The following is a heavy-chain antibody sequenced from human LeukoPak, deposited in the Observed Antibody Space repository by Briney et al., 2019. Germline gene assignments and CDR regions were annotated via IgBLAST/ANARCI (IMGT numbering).Heavy chain of an antibody. J-gene: IGHJ4*02. CDR3: ARDPTGGNPAEDY. CDR2: IYSGGST. Sequence: GGSLRLSCAASGFTVSSNYMSWVRQAPGKGLEWVSVIYSGGSTYYADSVKGRFTISRDNSKNTLYLQMNSLRAEDTAVYYCARDPTGGNPAEDYWGQGTLVTVSS. CDR1: GFTVSSNY. V-gene: IGHV3-66*02. D-gene: IGHD4-23*01.